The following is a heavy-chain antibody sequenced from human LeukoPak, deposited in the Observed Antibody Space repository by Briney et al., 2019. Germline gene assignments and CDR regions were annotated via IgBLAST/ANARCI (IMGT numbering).Heavy chain of an antibody. CDR3: ARDQSIAAAGPYFDY. J-gene: IGHJ4*02. V-gene: IGHV3-21*05. D-gene: IGHD6-13*01. CDR1: GFTFSSYG. CDR2: ISLTTDFI. Sequence: SGGSLRLSCAASGFTFSSYGIHWVRQAPGKGLEWLSYISLTTDFIYYSDSVKGRFTISRDNAKNSLYLQMNSLRAEDTAVYYCARDQSIAAAGPYFDYWGQGTLVTVSS.